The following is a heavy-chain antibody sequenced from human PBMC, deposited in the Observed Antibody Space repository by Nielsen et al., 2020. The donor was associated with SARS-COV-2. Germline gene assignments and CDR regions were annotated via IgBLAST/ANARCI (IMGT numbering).Heavy chain of an antibody. J-gene: IGHJ1*01. Sequence: SETLSLTCTVSGGSISAGDDRWTWIRQAPGKGLEWIGYIYYSKNTDYNPSLESRVTISADTSKNQFSLNLTSVTAADAAVYYCAKSDSSSWHSEFFPHWGQGTLVTVSS. CDR1: GGSISAGDDR. CDR3: AKSDSSSWHSEFFPH. CDR2: IYYSKNT. V-gene: IGHV4-30-4*01. D-gene: IGHD6-13*01.